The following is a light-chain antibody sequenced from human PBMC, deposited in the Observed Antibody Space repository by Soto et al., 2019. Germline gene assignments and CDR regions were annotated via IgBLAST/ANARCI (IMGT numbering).Light chain of an antibody. CDR1: ETVSTK. Sequence: EIWLTQDPATRSVSPGERATLSCGGTETVSTKLAWFQRNAGQPTRLLIYGSSTRATGVPDRLSGSGSGKEFALIISSLQSEDVAVYYCQQYSNWPHAITFGQGTRLEIK. J-gene: IGKJ5*01. CDR2: GSS. V-gene: IGKV3-15*01. CDR3: QQYSNWPHAIT.